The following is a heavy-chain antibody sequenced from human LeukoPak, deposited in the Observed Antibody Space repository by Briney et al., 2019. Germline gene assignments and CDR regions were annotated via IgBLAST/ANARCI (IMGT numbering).Heavy chain of an antibody. CDR2: IYTSGST. Sequence: KPSETLSLTCTVSGGSISSYYWSWIRQPAGKGLEWIGRIYTSGSTNYNPSLKSRVTMSVDTSKNQFSLKLSSVTAADTAVYYCAREAMIVVVNDAFDIWGQGTMVTVSS. J-gene: IGHJ3*02. V-gene: IGHV4-4*07. CDR3: AREAMIVVVNDAFDI. D-gene: IGHD3-22*01. CDR1: GGSISSYY.